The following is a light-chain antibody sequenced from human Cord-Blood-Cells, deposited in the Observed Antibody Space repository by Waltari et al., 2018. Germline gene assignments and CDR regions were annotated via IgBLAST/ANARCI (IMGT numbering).Light chain of an antibody. J-gene: IGKJ4*01. Sequence: DIQLNQSPSSLSASVGDRVTFTCRVSQGISSYLNWYRQKPGKVPKLLIYSASNLQSGVPSRFSGSGSGTDFTLTISSLQPEDVATYYVQRTYNALFGGRSKVEIK. CDR2: SAS. CDR1: QGISSY. CDR3: QRTYNAL. V-gene: IGKV1-27*01.